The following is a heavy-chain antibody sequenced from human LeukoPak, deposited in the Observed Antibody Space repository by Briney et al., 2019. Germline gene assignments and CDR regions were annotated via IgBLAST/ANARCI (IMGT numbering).Heavy chain of an antibody. J-gene: IGHJ4*02. D-gene: IGHD2-15*01. V-gene: IGHV4-59*08. CDR2: IHNSGST. CDR3: ARGGSKVFDY. CDR1: VGSISTYY. Sequence: SETLSLTCNVSVGSISTYYWSWIRQPPGKGLEWIGYIHNSGSTNNNPSLKSRVIISVDTAKNQFALKLSSVTAADTAVYYCARGGSKVFDYGGEGSLVIVSS.